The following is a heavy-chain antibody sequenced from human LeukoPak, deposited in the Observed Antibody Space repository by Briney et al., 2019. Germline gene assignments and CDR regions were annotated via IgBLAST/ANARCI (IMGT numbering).Heavy chain of an antibody. CDR3: AKQMAVDYFDY. CDR2: ISSGGDTI. D-gene: IGHD5-24*01. Sequence: GGSLRLSCAASGFSFSDYYMTWIRQSPGKGLEWVSFISSGGDTIYYADSVKGRFIISRDNAKNSLYLQMNSLRAEDTAVYYCAKQMAVDYFDYWGQGTLVTVSS. V-gene: IGHV3-11*04. J-gene: IGHJ4*02. CDR1: GFSFSDYY.